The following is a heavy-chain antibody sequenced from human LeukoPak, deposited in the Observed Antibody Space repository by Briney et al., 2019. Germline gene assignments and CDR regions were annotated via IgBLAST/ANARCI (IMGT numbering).Heavy chain of an antibody. V-gene: IGHV1-2*02. D-gene: IGHD3-10*01. Sequence: ASVKVSCKASGYTFNGFYLHWVRQAPGQGLEWMGWINPNSGGTDYAQRFQGRVTMTTDTSPSTAYMELRSLTSDDTAVYYCARGRTGSGSAFDIWGQGTRVTVSS. J-gene: IGHJ3*02. CDR1: GYTFNGFY. CDR2: INPNSGGT. CDR3: ARGRTGSGSAFDI.